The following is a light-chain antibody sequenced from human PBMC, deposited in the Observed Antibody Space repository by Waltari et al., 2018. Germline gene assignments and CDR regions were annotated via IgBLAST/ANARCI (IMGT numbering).Light chain of an antibody. CDR3: MPVLQTRWT. CDR1: QSLLHRNGNNY. Sequence: DIVVTQSPLSLPVTPGEPASIPCRSSQSLLHRNGNNYLDWYLPKPGQSPQLLLYLASNRASWVAYRCSGRGSGTDCTLRISRVEAECVGVYCCMPVLQTRWTFGQGTKVESK. V-gene: IGKV2-28*01. CDR2: LAS. J-gene: IGKJ1*01.